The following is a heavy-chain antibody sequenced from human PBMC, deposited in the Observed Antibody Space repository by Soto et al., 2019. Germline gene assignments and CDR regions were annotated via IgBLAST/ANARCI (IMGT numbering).Heavy chain of an antibody. CDR2: IYYSGST. CDR1: GGSISSYY. CDR3: ARDLLY. Sequence: QVQLQESGPGLVKPSETLSLTCTVSGGSISSYYWSWIRQPPGKGLEWIGYIYYSGSTNYNPSLKSRVTISVDTSKNQFSLKLSSVTAADTAVYYCARDLLYWGQGTLVTVSS. J-gene: IGHJ4*02. D-gene: IGHD1-26*01. V-gene: IGHV4-59*01.